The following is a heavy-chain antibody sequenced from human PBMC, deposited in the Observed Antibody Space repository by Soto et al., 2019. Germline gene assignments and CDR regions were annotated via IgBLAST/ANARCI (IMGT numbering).Heavy chain of an antibody. Sequence: GASVKVACKASGYTFTSYYMHWVRQAPGQGLEWMGIINPSGGSTSYAQKVQGRVTMTRDTSTSTVYMELSSLRSEDTAVYYCARDQIVLMVCAWVLNTGFPYYYGMDVWGQGTTVTVSS. CDR2: INPSGGST. J-gene: IGHJ6*02. D-gene: IGHD2-8*01. CDR3: ARDQIVLMVCAWVLNTGFPYYYGMDV. CDR1: GYTFTSYY. V-gene: IGHV1-46*01.